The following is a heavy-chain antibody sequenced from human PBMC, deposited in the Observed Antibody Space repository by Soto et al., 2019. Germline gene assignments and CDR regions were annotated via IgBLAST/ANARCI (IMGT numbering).Heavy chain of an antibody. CDR3: ARFPLDCGADCFFDY. CDR1: GYSLTNYW. V-gene: IGHV5-51*01. D-gene: IGHD2-21*02. J-gene: IGHJ4*02. CDR2: TYLSDSDT. Sequence: PGESLKISCKVSGYSLTNYWIGWVRQMPGKGLECMGITYLSDSDTTYSPSFQGQVTISADKSITTAYLQWSSLKASDTATYYCARFPLDCGADCFFDYWGQGTVVTVSS.